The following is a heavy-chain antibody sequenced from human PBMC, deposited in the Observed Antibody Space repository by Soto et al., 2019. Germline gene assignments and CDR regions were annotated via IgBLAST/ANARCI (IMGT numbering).Heavy chain of an antibody. Sequence: QVQLVQSGAEVKKPGSSVKVSCKASGGTFSSYTISWVRQAPGQGLEWMGRIIPILGIANYAQKFQGRVTITADKSTSTAYMELSSLRSEDTAVYYCARVTCDYVWGREGFADYWGQGTLVTVSS. J-gene: IGHJ4*02. D-gene: IGHD3-16*01. V-gene: IGHV1-69*02. CDR3: ARVTCDYVWGREGFADY. CDR1: GGTFSSYT. CDR2: IIPILGIA.